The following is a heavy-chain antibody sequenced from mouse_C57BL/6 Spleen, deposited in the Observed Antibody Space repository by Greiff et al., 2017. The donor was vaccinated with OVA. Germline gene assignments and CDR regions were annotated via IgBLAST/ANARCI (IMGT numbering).Heavy chain of an antibody. CDR2: IYPGSGST. J-gene: IGHJ3*01. CDR1: GYTFTSYW. CDR3: AREGGGPFAY. Sequence: VQLQQPGAELVKPGASVKMSCKASGYTFTSYWITWVKQRPGQGLEWIGDIYPGSGSTNYNEKFKSKATLTVDKSSSTAYMQLSGLTSEDSAGYCCAREGGGPFAYWGQGTLVTVSA. V-gene: IGHV1-55*01.